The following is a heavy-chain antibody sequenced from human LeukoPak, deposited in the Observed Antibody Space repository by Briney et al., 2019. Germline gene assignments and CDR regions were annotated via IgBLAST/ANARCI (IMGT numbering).Heavy chain of an antibody. CDR1: GGSFSGYY. V-gene: IGHV4-34*01. J-gene: IGHJ3*02. CDR2: INHSGST. Sequence: PSETLSLTCAVYGGSFSGYYWSWIRQPPGKGLEWIGEINHSGSTNYNPSLKSRVTISVDTSKNQFSLKLSSVTAADTAVYYCASFGVYPPPKMVTPPNDVFDIWAKGTMVT. CDR3: ASFGVYPPPKMVTPPNDVFDI. D-gene: IGHD5-18*01.